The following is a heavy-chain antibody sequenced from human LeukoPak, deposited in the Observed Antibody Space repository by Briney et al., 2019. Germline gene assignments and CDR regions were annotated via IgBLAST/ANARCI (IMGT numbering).Heavy chain of an antibody. CDR1: GGSISSGGYS. Sequence: SQTLSLTCAVSGGSISSGGYSWRWIRQPPGKGLEWIGYIYHSGSTYYNPSLKSRVTISVDRSKNQFSLKLSSVTAADTAVYYCARSFYYHDAFDLGPRDNGHRLF. J-gene: IGHJ3*01. CDR3: ARSFYYHDAFD. D-gene: IGHD3-22*01. V-gene: IGHV4-30-2*01. CDR2: IYHSGST.